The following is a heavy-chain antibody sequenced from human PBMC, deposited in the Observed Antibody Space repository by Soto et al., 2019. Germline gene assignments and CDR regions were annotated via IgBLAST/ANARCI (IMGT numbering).Heavy chain of an antibody. J-gene: IGHJ4*02. CDR1: GYTFTSYY. D-gene: IGHD3-22*01. CDR2: INPSGGST. Sequence: ASVKVSCKASGYTFTSYYMHWVRQAPGQGLEWMGIINPSGGSTSYAQKFQGRVTMTRDTSTSTVYMELSSLRSEDTAVYYCARDLLYYYDRSGTVFCGQGTLVTVSS. CDR3: ARDLLYYYDRSGTVF. V-gene: IGHV1-46*01.